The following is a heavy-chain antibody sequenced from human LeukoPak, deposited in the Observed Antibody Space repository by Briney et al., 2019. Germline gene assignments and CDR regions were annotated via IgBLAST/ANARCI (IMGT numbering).Heavy chain of an antibody. J-gene: IGHJ4*02. CDR1: GFTVSSNY. Sequence: WGSLRLSCAASGFTVSSNYMSWVRQAPGKGLEWVSVIYSGGNTYYADSVKGRFTISRDNSKNTLYLQMNSLRAEDTAVYYCARDSSDYGGKGVDYWGQGTLVTVSS. CDR2: IYSGGNT. V-gene: IGHV3-53*01. D-gene: IGHD4-23*01. CDR3: ARDSSDYGGKGVDY.